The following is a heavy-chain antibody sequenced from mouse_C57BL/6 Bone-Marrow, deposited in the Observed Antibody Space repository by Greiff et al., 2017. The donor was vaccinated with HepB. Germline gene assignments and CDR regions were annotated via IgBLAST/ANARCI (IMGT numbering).Heavy chain of an antibody. CDR1: GYTFTSYG. D-gene: IGHD2-4*01. Sequence: VQLQQSGAELARPGASVKLSCKASGYTFTSYGISWVKQRTGQGLEWIGEIYPRSGNTYYNEKFKGKATLTADKSSSKAYMELRSLTSEDSAVYFCARSDDFLFAYWGQGTLVTVSA. V-gene: IGHV1-81*01. CDR2: IYPRSGNT. J-gene: IGHJ3*01. CDR3: ARSDDFLFAY.